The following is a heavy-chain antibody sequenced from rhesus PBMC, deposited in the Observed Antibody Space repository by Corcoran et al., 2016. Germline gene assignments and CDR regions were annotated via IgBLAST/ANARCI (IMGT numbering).Heavy chain of an antibody. V-gene: IGHV4-80*01. Sequence: QVQLQESGPGLVKPSETLSLTCTVSGASISSNWWSWIRQPPGKGLEWIGESKGTRGTTNYNPSLKSRVAISKDASKNQFSLKLGSVTAADTAVYYCTRGGPKYSGSYKGLVDYWGQGVLLTVSS. D-gene: IGHD3-16*01. CDR2: SKGTRGTT. CDR3: TRGGPKYSGSYKGLVDY. CDR1: GASISSNW. J-gene: IGHJ4*01.